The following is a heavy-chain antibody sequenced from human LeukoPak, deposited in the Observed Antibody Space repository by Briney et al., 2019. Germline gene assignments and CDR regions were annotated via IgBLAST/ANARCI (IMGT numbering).Heavy chain of an antibody. Sequence: PGGPLRLSCAASGFTFSTSWMSWVRQAPGKGLEWVANIGQDGSEKNHVDSVKGRFTISRDNAKNSLFLQMNSLRVEDTALYYCARDRNKGATDYWGQGTLVTVSS. J-gene: IGHJ4*02. V-gene: IGHV3-7*01. CDR3: ARDRNKGATDY. D-gene: IGHD1-26*01. CDR2: IGQDGSEK. CDR1: GFTFSTSW.